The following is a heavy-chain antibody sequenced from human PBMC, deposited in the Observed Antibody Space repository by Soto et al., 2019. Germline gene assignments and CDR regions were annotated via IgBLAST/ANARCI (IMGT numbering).Heavy chain of an antibody. J-gene: IGHJ4*02. Sequence: PGGSLRLSCAASGFTFRDYYIPWVRRAPGKGLEWISYISGNGEIIQYAASARGRFTISRDNAENSVYLEMDSLRAEDTALYYCARDVDADFRTDFDYWGRGTLVTVSS. CDR2: ISGNGEII. CDR1: GFTFRDYY. V-gene: IGHV3-11*01. D-gene: IGHD4-17*01. CDR3: ARDVDADFRTDFDY.